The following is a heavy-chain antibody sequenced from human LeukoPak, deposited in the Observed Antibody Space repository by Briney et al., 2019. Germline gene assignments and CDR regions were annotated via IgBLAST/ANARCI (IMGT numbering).Heavy chain of an antibody. CDR2: LYPGNSET. CDR1: GYIFTKYW. J-gene: IGHJ3*02. CDR3: AIPLSQLDAFDI. D-gene: IGHD2-2*01. V-gene: IGHV5-51*01. Sequence: GESLMISCNGAGYIFTKYWIGWVRQMPRKGVEWMGILYPGNSETAYSPSFQGQVTISADKSVSIAYLQWSSLKASDAAMYYCAIPLSQLDAFDIWGQGTMVTVSS.